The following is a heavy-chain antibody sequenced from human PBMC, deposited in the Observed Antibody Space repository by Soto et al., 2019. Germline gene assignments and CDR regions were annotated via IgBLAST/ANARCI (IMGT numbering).Heavy chain of an antibody. Sequence: QEQLVQSGTEMRKPGSSVNVSCRASGGTFSSYALGWVRQAPGQGLEWMGGIIPVFGTSYTAQKFQGRVTITAVESTGTAYMELSSLRVEDTAVYFWARGLHATSGSYYFDSWGQGTLVTVSS. CDR3: ARGLHATSGSYYFDS. CDR2: IIPVFGTS. J-gene: IGHJ4*02. V-gene: IGHV1-69*01. D-gene: IGHD3-10*01. CDR1: GGTFSSYA.